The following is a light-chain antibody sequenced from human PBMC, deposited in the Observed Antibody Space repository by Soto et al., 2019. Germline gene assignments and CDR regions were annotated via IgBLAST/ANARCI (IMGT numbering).Light chain of an antibody. Sequence: IVFTMSPGTLSLSQGERATLSCRASQSVSSSYLAWYQQKPGQAPRLLIYGASSRATGIPDRFSGSGSGTDFTLTISRLEPEDFAVYYCQQYGSSPWTFGQGTKVDIK. CDR1: QSVSSSY. CDR2: GAS. V-gene: IGKV3-20*01. CDR3: QQYGSSPWT. J-gene: IGKJ1*01.